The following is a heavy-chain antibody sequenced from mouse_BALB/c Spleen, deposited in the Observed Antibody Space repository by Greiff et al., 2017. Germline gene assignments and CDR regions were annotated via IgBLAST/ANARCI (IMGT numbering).Heavy chain of an antibody. CDR1: GFTFSSYA. D-gene: IGHD2-2*01. J-gene: IGHJ3*01. Sequence: EVHLVESGGGLVKPGGSLKLSCAASGFTFSSYAMSWVRQSPEKRLEWVAEISSGGSYTYYPDTVTGRFTISRDNAKNTLYLEMSSLRSEDTALYYCARGEDYGYTGAAWCAYWGEGTLVTVSA. V-gene: IGHV5-9-4*01. CDR2: ISSGGSYT. CDR3: ARGEDYGYTGAAWCAY.